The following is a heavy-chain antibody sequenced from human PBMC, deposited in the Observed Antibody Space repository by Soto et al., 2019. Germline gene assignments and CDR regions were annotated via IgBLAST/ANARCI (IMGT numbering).Heavy chain of an antibody. CDR1: GGSISSYY. D-gene: IGHD6-19*01. CDR3: ARVESSSGWPYYFDY. Sequence: PSETLSLTCTVSGGSISSYYWSWIRQPPGKGLEWIGYIYYSGSTNYNPSLKSRVTISVDTSKNQFSLKLSSVTAADTAVYYCARVESSSGWPYYFDYPGQGTLVTVSS. J-gene: IGHJ4*02. V-gene: IGHV4-59*01. CDR2: IYYSGST.